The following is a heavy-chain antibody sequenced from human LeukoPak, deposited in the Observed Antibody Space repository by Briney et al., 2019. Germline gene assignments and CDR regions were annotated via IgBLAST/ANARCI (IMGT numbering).Heavy chain of an antibody. CDR2: INHSGST. J-gene: IGHJ4*02. CDR3: ARHNGDYVTQFLDY. Sequence: SETLSLTCAVYGGSFSGYYWSWIRQPPGKGLEWIGEINHSGSTYYNPSLKSRVTISVDTSKNQFSLKLSSVTAADTAVYYCARHNGDYVTQFLDYWGQGTLVTVSS. CDR1: GGSFSGYY. D-gene: IGHD4-17*01. V-gene: IGHV4-34*01.